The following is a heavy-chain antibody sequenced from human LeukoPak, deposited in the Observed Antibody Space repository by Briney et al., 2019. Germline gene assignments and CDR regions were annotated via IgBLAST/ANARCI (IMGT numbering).Heavy chain of an antibody. V-gene: IGHV3-23*01. D-gene: IGHD3-3*01. J-gene: IGHJ4*02. CDR3: AKDKGDFWSGHHY. CDR1: GFTFSSYA. CDR2: ITGSGGST. Sequence: VGTLRLSCATSGFTFSSYAMSWVRPAPGKGVEWVSSITGSGGSTYYADCVKGRFTISRDNSKNTLYLQMSSLRAEDTAVYYCAKDKGDFWSGHHYWGQGTLVTVSS.